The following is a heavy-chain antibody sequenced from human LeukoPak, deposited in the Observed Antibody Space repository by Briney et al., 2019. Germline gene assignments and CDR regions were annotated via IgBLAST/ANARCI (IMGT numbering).Heavy chain of an antibody. D-gene: IGHD6-19*01. Sequence: PSETLSLTRTVSGGSISSGGYYWSWIRQHPGKGLEWIGYVYYSGTTYYNPSLKSRVTISVDTSKNQFSLRLSSVTAADTAVYYCTRTPSYNSGRPPFDYWGPGTLVTVSS. CDR1: GGSISSGGYY. V-gene: IGHV4-31*03. CDR2: VYYSGTT. CDR3: TRTPSYNSGRPPFDY. J-gene: IGHJ4*02.